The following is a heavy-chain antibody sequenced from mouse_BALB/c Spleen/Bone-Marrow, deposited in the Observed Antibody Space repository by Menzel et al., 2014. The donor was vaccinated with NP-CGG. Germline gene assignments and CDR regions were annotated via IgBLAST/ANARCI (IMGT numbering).Heavy chain of an antibody. J-gene: IGHJ3*01. D-gene: IGHD2-14*01. V-gene: IGHV2-9*02. CDR3: ARAAYRYDVTWFAY. Sequence: QVQLQQSGPGLVAPSQSLSITCTVSGFSLTSYGVHWVRPPPGKGLEWLGVIWAGGSTNYNSALMSRLSISKDNSKSPVFLKMNSLQTNDTAMYYCARAAYRYDVTWFAYWGQGTLVTVSA. CDR1: GFSLTSYG. CDR2: IWAGGST.